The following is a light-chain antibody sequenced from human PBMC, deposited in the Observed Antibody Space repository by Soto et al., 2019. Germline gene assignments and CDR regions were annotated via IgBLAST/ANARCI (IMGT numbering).Light chain of an antibody. CDR3: QQSYSTPPA. CDR1: QSISSY. V-gene: IGKV1-39*01. Sequence: DIQMTQSPSSLSASVGDRVTITCRASQSISSYLHWYQQKPGKAPKLLIYAASSLQSGVPSRFSGSGSGTDFTLTISRLQPEDFGTYYCQQSYSTPPAFGQWTKVEIK. J-gene: IGKJ1*01. CDR2: AAS.